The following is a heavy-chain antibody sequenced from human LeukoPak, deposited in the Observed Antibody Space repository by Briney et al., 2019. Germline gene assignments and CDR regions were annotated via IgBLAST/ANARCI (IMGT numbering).Heavy chain of an antibody. CDR3: ARHKRGRTTKTDS. D-gene: IGHD4-17*01. V-gene: IGHV5-51*01. J-gene: IGHJ4*02. CDR2: IYPGDSDT. Sequence: GESLKISCKGSGYSFSNYWIGWVRQMPGKGLEWMGIIYPGDSDTRYSPSFQGQVTISADKSTSTAYLQWSSLKASDTAMYYCARHKRGRTTKTDSWGQGTLVTVS. CDR1: GYSFSNYW.